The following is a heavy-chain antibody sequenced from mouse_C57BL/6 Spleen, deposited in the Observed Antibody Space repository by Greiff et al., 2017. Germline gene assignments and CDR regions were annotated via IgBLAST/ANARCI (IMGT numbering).Heavy chain of an antibody. CDR2: INYDGSST. CDR1: GFTFSDYY. D-gene: IGHD1-1*01. Sequence: EVQLVESEGGLVQPGSSMKLSCTASGFTFSDYYMAWVRQVPEKGLEWVANINYDGSSTYYLDSLKSRFIISRDNAKNILYLQMSSLKSEDTATYYGARGRYGAYWGQGTLVTVSA. J-gene: IGHJ3*01. V-gene: IGHV5-16*01. CDR3: ARGRYGAY.